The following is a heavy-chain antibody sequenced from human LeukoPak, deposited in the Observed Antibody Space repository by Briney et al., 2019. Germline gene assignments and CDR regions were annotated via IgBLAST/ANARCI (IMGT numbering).Heavy chain of an antibody. V-gene: IGHV3-48*02. CDR2: IISGSSSI. D-gene: IGHD3-3*01. J-gene: IGHJ4*02. CDR1: GFTFSSYS. Sequence: GGSLRLSCTASGFTFSSYSMNWVRQAPGRGVVGISYIISGSSSIFYEDYVKGRFTISRENPKHSLYLQMQSLRDEDTAVYFCARGMRGYANFDYWGEATLVTLSA. CDR3: ARGMRGYANFDY.